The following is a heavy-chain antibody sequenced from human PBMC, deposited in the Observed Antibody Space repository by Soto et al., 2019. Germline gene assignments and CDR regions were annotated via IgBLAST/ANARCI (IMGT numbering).Heavy chain of an antibody. CDR2: INDSRNT. CDR3: ARVLWTAVDAFDI. CDR1: GGSFSGYY. J-gene: IGHJ3*02. V-gene: IGHV4-34*01. Sequence: QVQLQQWGAGLLKPSETLSLTCAVYGGSFSGYYWSWIRQPPGKGLEWIGEINDSRNTNYNPSLESRVTISLDTSKKQFSLKMNYVTAADTAVYYCARVLWTAVDAFDIWGQGTMVSVSS. D-gene: IGHD2-2*01.